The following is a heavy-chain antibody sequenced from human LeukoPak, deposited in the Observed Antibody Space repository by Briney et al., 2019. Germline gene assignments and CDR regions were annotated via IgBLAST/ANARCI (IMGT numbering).Heavy chain of an antibody. J-gene: IGHJ4*02. CDR1: GFTFSGSA. CDR2: IRSKANSYAT. D-gene: IGHD3-3*01. CDR3: TRAPDFWSGYYCDY. Sequence: GGSLSLSCAASGFTFSGSAMHWVRQASGKGLEWAGRIRSKANSYATAYAASVKGRFTISRDDSKNTAYLQMNSLKTEDTAVYYCTRAPDFWSGYYCDYWGQGTLVTVSS. V-gene: IGHV3-73*01.